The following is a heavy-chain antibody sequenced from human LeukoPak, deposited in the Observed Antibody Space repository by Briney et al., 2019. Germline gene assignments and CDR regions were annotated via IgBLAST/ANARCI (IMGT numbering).Heavy chain of an antibody. V-gene: IGHV1-18*01. CDR1: GGTFSSCA. CDR3: ALIAVAGTFDY. Sequence: ASVRVSCKASGGTFSSCAISRVRQAPGQALEWMGWISAYNGNTNYAQKLQGRVTMTTDTSTSTAYMELRSLRSDDTAVYYCALIAVAGTFDYWGQGTLVTVSS. CDR2: ISAYNGNT. D-gene: IGHD6-19*01. J-gene: IGHJ4*02.